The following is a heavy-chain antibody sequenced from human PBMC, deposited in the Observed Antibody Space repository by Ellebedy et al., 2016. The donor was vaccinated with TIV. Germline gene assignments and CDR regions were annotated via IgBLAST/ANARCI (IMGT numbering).Heavy chain of an antibody. CDR2: SCDTGTT. Sequence: MPSETLSLTCPVSGGSISSSSYYWGWIRQPPGKGLEWVASSCDTGTTYYNPSLKSRVTISGDTSKKQFSLKLSSVPAADTAVYYCARHVKLSTAVRINHSFDPWGQGTLVTVSS. J-gene: IGHJ5*02. D-gene: IGHD2/OR15-2a*01. V-gene: IGHV4-39*01. CDR3: ARHVKLSTAVRINHSFDP. CDR1: GGSISSSSYY.